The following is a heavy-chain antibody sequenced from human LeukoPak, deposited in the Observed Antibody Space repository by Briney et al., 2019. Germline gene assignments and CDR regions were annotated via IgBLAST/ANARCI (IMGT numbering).Heavy chain of an antibody. J-gene: IGHJ4*02. CDR1: DYSISGASY. D-gene: IGHD3-22*01. V-gene: IGHV4-38-2*02. CDR3: ARANNFDGSGYYYVFFDY. CDR2: INPSGST. Sequence: PSETLSLTCTVSDYSISGASYWVWIRQSPGKGLEWIGSINPSGSTYYNPSLRSRVTISVDTSNNQFSLELNSVTAADTAFYHCARANNFDGSGYYYVFFDYWSQGTLVTVSS.